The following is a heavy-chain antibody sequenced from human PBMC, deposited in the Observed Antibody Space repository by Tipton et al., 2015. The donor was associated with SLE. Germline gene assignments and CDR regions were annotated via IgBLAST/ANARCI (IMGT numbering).Heavy chain of an antibody. V-gene: IGHV4-59*08. J-gene: IGHJ6*02. D-gene: IGHD6-19*01. CDR3: ARHHGSGWLYGLDV. Sequence: TLSLTCTVSGDSINSYYWSWIRQPPGEGLEWIGYIYYREGTNYSPSLKSRVTISLDASKNQLSLKLSSVTAAGTAVYYCARHHGSGWLYGLDVWGQGTTVTVSS. CDR2: IYYREGT. CDR1: GDSINSYY.